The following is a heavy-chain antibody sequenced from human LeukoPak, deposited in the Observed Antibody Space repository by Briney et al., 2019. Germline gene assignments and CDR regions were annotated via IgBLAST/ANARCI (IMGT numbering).Heavy chain of an antibody. V-gene: IGHV3-53*01. CDR3: ARAQQWLVHYDY. D-gene: IGHD6-19*01. CDR2: IYSGGST. CDR1: GFTVSSNY. Sequence: GGSLRLSCAASGFTVSSNYMSWVRQAPGKGLEWVSVIYSGGSTYYADSVKGRFTISRDNSKNTLYLQMNSLRAEDTAVYYCARAQQWLVHYDYWGQGTLVTVSS. J-gene: IGHJ4*02.